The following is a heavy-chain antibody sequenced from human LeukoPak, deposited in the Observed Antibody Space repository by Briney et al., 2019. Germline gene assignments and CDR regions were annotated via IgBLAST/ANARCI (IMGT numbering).Heavy chain of an antibody. Sequence: PGASVKVSCKASGYTFTSYGTSWVRQAPGQGLEWMGWISAYNGNTNYAQKLQGRVTMTTDTSTSTAYMERRSLRSDDTAVYYCARSVVAGTLDWFDPWGQGTLVTVSS. J-gene: IGHJ5*02. CDR1: GYTFTSYG. D-gene: IGHD6-19*01. CDR3: ARSVVAGTLDWFDP. CDR2: ISAYNGNT. V-gene: IGHV1-18*01.